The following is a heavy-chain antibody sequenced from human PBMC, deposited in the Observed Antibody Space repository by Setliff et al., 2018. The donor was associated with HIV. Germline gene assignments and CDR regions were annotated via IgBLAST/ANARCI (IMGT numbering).Heavy chain of an antibody. CDR2: IYYSGST. CDR1: GASISSYY. CDR3: AGGRSSGRGYYYYYYMDV. Sequence: PSETLSLTCTVSGASISSYYWSWIRQPPGEGLEWIVYIYYSGSTNYNPSLKSRVTISVDTSKNQFSLKLSPVTAADTAVYYCAGGRSSGRGYYYYYYMDVWGKGTTVTVSS. V-gene: IGHV4-59*01. D-gene: IGHD6-19*01. J-gene: IGHJ6*03.